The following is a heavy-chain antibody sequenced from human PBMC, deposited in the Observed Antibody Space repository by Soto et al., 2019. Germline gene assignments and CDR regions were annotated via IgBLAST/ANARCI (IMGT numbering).Heavy chain of an antibody. CDR1: GFTFSYYW. CDR2: IHNDASRT. D-gene: IGHD3-16*01. J-gene: IGHJ3*01. CDR3: ARGDRGAFDL. V-gene: IGHV3-74*03. Sequence: EVQLVESGGGLVQPGESLRLSCAASGFTFSYYWMHWVRQTPGKGMLWVSHIHNDASRTTYADSVKGRFTISRDNDRNSVYLQMNSLRDDDTGVYYCARGDRGAFDLWGQGTAVTVS.